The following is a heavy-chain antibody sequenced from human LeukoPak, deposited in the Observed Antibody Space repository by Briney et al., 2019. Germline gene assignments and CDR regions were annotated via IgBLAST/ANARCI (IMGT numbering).Heavy chain of an antibody. D-gene: IGHD1-26*01. Sequence: GGSLRLSCAASGFTFSSYAMSWVRQAPGKGLEWVSGISASGSSTYYADSVKGRFTISRGNSKDTLYLQMSSLRAEDTAVYYCAKDRAYSGSPRAFDIWGQGTVVTVSS. J-gene: IGHJ3*02. V-gene: IGHV3-23*01. CDR2: ISASGSST. CDR1: GFTFSSYA. CDR3: AKDRAYSGSPRAFDI.